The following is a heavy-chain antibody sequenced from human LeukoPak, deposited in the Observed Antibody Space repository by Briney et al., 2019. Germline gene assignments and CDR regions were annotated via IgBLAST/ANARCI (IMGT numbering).Heavy chain of an antibody. Sequence: GASVKVSCKASGYTFTGYYMHWVRQAPGQGLEWMGWINPNSGGTNYAQKFQGWVTMTRDTSISTAYMELSRLRSDDTAVYYCARDPGSCSGGSCQTNPHFDYWGQGTLVTVSS. CDR3: ARDPGSCSGGSCQTNPHFDY. V-gene: IGHV1-2*04. J-gene: IGHJ4*02. D-gene: IGHD2-15*01. CDR1: GYTFTGYY. CDR2: INPNSGGT.